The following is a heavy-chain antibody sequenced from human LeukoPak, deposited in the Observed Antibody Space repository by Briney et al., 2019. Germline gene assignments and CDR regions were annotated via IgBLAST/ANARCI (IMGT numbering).Heavy chain of an antibody. CDR1: GYIFTNYW. D-gene: IGHD1-26*01. Sequence: PGESLKISCQVSGYIFTNYWIGWARQKPGKGLEWMGLIYPGDSATRYTPSFQGQVTISANKSIGTAYLQWSSLKASDSATYYCARRDVGKVDVWGQGTTVTVS. J-gene: IGHJ6*02. CDR3: ARRDVGKVDV. CDR2: IYPGDSAT. V-gene: IGHV5-51*01.